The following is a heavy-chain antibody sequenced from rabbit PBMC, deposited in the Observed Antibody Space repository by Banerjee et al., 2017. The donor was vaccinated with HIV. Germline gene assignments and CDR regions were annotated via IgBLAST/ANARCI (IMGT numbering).Heavy chain of an antibody. CDR1: GFSFSNKYV. D-gene: IGHD7-1*01. J-gene: IGHJ4*01. Sequence: QEQLKETGGGLVQPEGSLTLTCTASGFSFSNKYVMCWVRQAPGKGLEWIACINTSSGNTVYATWAKGRFTISRTSSTTVALQMTSLTAADTATYFCARDYAGYVVYDGALDLWGPGTLVTVS. CDR3: ARDYAGYVVYDGALDL. CDR2: INTSSGNT. V-gene: IGHV1S45*01.